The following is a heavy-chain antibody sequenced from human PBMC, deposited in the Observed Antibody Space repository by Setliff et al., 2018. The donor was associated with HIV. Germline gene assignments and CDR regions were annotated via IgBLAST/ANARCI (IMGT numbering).Heavy chain of an antibody. V-gene: IGHV1-2*02. Sequence: VASVKVSCKGSGYTFIGYHIHWVRQAPGQGLEWMAWINPNSGGTNYAQNFQGRVTLTMDTSISTAYMELRRLNSDDTAVYYCARVARGYSYGYVDFWGQGTLVTVSS. CDR1: GYTFIGYH. D-gene: IGHD5-18*01. J-gene: IGHJ4*02. CDR3: ARVARGYSYGYVDF. CDR2: INPNSGGT.